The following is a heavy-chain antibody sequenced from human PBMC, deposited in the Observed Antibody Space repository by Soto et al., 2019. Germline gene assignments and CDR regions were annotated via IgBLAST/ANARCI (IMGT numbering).Heavy chain of an antibody. J-gene: IGHJ5*02. CDR3: ARGIFSTRWYSYFDP. Sequence: SETLSLTCTVSGGSISSSSYYWGWIRQPPGKGLEWIGSIYYSGSTYYNPSLKSRVTLSVDTSKSEFSLHLSSMTAADTALYYCARGIFSTRWYSYFDPWRQGPPVTVSS. V-gene: IGHV4-39*01. CDR2: IYYSGST. CDR1: GGSISSSSYY. D-gene: IGHD6-19*01.